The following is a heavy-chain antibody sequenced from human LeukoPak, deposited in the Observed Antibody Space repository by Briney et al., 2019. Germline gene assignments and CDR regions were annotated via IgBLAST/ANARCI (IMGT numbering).Heavy chain of an antibody. CDR1: GGSISSYY. J-gene: IGHJ3*02. V-gene: IGHV4-59*08. D-gene: IGHD3-22*01. Sequence: PSETLSLTCTVSGGSISSYYWSWIRQPPGKGLEWIGDIYYSGSTNYNPSLKSRVTISVDTSKNQFSLKLSSVTAADTAVYYCARRPRALDYYDSSGYYGAFDIWGQGTMVTVSS. CDR3: ARRPRALDYYDSSGYYGAFDI. CDR2: IYYSGST.